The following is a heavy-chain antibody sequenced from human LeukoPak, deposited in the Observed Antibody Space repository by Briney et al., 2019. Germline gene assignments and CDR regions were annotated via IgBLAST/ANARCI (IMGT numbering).Heavy chain of an antibody. CDR1: GGSISSGDYY. V-gene: IGHV4-30-4*08. CDR3: VVVPAADLTKDAFDI. D-gene: IGHD2-2*01. J-gene: IGHJ3*02. CDR2: IYYSGST. Sequence: SETLSLTCTVSGGSISSGDYYWSWIRQPPGKGLEWIGYIYYSGSTNYNPSLKSRVTISVDTSKNQFSLKLSSVTAADTAVYYCVVVPAADLTKDAFDIWGQGTMVTVSS.